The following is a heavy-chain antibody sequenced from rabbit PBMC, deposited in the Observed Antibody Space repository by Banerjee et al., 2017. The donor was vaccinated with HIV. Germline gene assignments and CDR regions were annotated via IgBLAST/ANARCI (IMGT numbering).Heavy chain of an antibody. J-gene: IGHJ4*01. CDR2: IGTSSGNT. CDR1: GFSFSSYW. D-gene: IGHD1-1*01. CDR3: ARAYANSRDYYNL. V-gene: IGHV1S45*01. Sequence: QEQLEESGGDLVQPEGSLTLTCTASGFSFSSYWICWVRQAPGKGLEWIGCIGTSSGNTYYASWAKGRFTISKTSSTTVTLQMTSLTAADTATYFCARAYANSRDYYNLWGPGTLVTVS.